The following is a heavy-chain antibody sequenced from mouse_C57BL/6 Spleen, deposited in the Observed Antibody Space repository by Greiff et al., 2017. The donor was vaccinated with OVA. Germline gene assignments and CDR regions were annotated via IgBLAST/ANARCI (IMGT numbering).Heavy chain of an antibody. J-gene: IGHJ2*01. Sequence: QVPLQQSGAELVRPGTSVKVSCKASGYAFTNYLIEWVKQRPGQGLEWIGVINPGSGGTNYNEKFKGKATLTADKSSSTAYMQLSSLTSEDSAVYFCARGYDYNYWGQGTTLTVSS. D-gene: IGHD2-4*01. CDR1: GYAFTNYL. V-gene: IGHV1-54*01. CDR3: ARGYDYNY. CDR2: INPGSGGT.